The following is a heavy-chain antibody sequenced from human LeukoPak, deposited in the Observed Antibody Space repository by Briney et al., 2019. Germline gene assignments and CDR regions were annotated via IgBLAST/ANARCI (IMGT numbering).Heavy chain of an antibody. D-gene: IGHD6-13*01. CDR3: ARGWARDGFNI. J-gene: IGHJ3*02. Sequence: SQTPSLTCVISGDSSISKNAWNWVRQSPSGGLECLGRTYYSSKWYSEYAESVKSRITINVDTSKNQFSLQLNSVTPEDTAVYYSARGWARDGFNIWSQGTKVTVSS. CDR1: GDSSISKNA. CDR2: TYYSSKWYS. V-gene: IGHV6-1*01.